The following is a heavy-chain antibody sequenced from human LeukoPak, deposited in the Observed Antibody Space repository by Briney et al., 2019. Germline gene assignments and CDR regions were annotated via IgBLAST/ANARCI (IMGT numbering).Heavy chain of an antibody. V-gene: IGHV3-66*01. J-gene: IGHJ4*02. CDR1: GFTVSSNY. CDR3: AAHSATYYDFWSGYFGSFDY. Sequence: GGSLRLSCAASGFTVSSNYMSWVRQAPGKGLAWVSVIYSGGSTYYADSVKGRFTISRDNSKNTLYLQMNSLRAEDTAVYYCAAHSATYYDFWSGYFGSFDYWGQGTLVTVSS. D-gene: IGHD3-3*01. CDR2: IYSGGST.